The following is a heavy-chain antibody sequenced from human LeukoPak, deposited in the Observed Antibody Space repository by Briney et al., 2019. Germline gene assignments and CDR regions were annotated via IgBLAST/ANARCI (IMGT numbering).Heavy chain of an antibody. V-gene: IGHV4-34*08. CDR1: GFTFSSYR. Sequence: GSLRLSCAASGFTFSSYRMSWVRQPPGKGLEWIGEINHSGSTNYNPSLKSRVTISVDTSKNQFSLKLSSVTAADTAVYYCVLLWFGEPIGPRDYWGQGTLVTVSS. CDR3: VLLWFGEPIGPRDY. J-gene: IGHJ4*02. CDR2: INHSGST. D-gene: IGHD3-10*01.